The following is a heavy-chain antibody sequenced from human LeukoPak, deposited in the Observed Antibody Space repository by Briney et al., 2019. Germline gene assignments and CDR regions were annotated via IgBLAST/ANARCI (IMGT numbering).Heavy chain of an antibody. CDR3: ASYGSGSFDP. D-gene: IGHD3-10*01. V-gene: IGHV4-30-4*01. Sequence: SQTLSLTCTVSGGSISSGDYYRSWIRQPPGKGLEWIGYIFYSGSTYYNPSLKSRAAISVDTSKNQFSLKLSSVTAADTAVYYCASYGSGSFDPWGQGTLVTVSS. CDR1: GGSISSGDYY. CDR2: IFYSGST. J-gene: IGHJ5*02.